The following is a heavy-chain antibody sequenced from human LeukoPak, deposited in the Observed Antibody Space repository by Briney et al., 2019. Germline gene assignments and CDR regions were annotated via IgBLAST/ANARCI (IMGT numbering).Heavy chain of an antibody. CDR2: IYYSGST. D-gene: IGHD3-16*01. J-gene: IGHJ3*02. V-gene: IGHV4-59*01. CDR3: ARVAGGDAFDI. Sequence: SETLSLTCTVSGXSISSYYWSWIRQPPGKGLEWIGYIYYSGSTNYNPSLKSRVTISVDTSKNQFSLKLSSVTAADTAVYYCARVAGGDAFDIWGQGIMVTVSS. CDR1: GXSISSYY.